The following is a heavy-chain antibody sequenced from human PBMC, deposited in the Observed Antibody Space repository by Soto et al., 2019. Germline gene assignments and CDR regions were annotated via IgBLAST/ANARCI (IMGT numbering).Heavy chain of an antibody. CDR3: ARWPSITIFGVVITYYFDY. CDR1: GGSFSGYY. Sequence: SETLSLTCAVYGGSFSGYYWSWIRQPPGKGLEWIGEINHSGSTNHNPSLKSRVTISVDTSKNQFSLKLSSVTAADTAVYYCARWPSITIFGVVITYYFDYWGQGTLVTVSS. CDR2: INHSGST. V-gene: IGHV4-34*01. D-gene: IGHD3-3*01. J-gene: IGHJ4*02.